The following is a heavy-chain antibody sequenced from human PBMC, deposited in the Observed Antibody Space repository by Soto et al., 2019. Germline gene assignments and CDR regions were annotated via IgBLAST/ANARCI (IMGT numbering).Heavy chain of an antibody. Sequence: EVQLLESGGGLVQPGGSLRLSCAASGFTFSSYAMTWVRQAPGKGLEWVSAISGSGGGTYYADSVKGRFTISSDNSKNTLYLQMNRLRAEDTAVYYCAKGVAGGYWGQGTLVTVSS. CDR2: ISGSGGGT. CDR1: GFTFSSYA. D-gene: IGHD6-19*01. J-gene: IGHJ4*02. V-gene: IGHV3-23*01. CDR3: AKGVAGGY.